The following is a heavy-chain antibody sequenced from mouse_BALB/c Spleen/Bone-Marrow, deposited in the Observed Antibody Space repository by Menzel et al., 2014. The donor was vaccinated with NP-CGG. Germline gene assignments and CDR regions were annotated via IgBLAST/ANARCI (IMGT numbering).Heavy chain of an antibody. CDR1: GFSLTSYG. J-gene: IGHJ4*01. CDR3: ARYGYFYAMDY. Sequence: QVQLQQPGPGLVAPSQSLSITCTVSGFSLTSYGLHWVRQPPGKGLEWLGVIWAGGSTNYNSALMSRLSISKDNSKSQVFLKMNSLQTDDTAMYYCARYGYFYAMDYWGQGTSVTVSS. V-gene: IGHV2-9*02. CDR2: IWAGGST. D-gene: IGHD2-2*01.